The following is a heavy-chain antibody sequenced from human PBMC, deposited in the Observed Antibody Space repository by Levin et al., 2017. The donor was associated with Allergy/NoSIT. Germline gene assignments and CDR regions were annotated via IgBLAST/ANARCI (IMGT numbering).Heavy chain of an antibody. Sequence: SETLSLTCTVSGGSISSGDYYWSWIRQPPGKGLEWIGYIYYSGSTYYNPSLKSRVTISVDTSKNQFSLKLSSVTAADTAVYYCARDPADYGDYSPPYYYGMDVWGQGTTVTVSS. V-gene: IGHV4-30-4*01. CDR1: GGSISSGDYY. J-gene: IGHJ6*02. D-gene: IGHD4-17*01. CDR2: IYYSGST. CDR3: ARDPADYGDYSPPYYYGMDV.